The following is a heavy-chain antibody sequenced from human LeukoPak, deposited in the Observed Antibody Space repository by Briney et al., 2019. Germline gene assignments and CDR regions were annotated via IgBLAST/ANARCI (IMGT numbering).Heavy chain of an antibody. V-gene: IGHV3-7*04. CDR2: INQGGTVK. J-gene: IGHJ4*02. Sequence: GGSLRLSYAASLFIVRTNGMAWIRQAPGNELKCLANINQGGTVKNYADSVKGRFTVSRDNAENSLYLQLRSLRVEDTGVYYCARDVGGGYHLFTESHSGQGTLVTV. CDR1: LFIVRTNG. D-gene: IGHD3-22*01. CDR3: ARDVGGGYHLFTESH.